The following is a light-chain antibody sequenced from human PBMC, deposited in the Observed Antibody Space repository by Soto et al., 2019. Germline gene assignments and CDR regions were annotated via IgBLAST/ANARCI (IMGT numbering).Light chain of an antibody. J-gene: IGLJ2*01. V-gene: IGLV4-69*01. CDR1: SGHSNYA. Sequence: QLVLTQSPSASASLGASGTLTCTLSSGHSNYAIAWHQQQSEKGPRYLMKLNSDGSHSKGDGIPDRFSGSSSGAERYLTISSLQSEDEADYYCQTGGSGIVVVGGGTTLTVL. CDR2: LNSDGSH. CDR3: QTGGSGIVV.